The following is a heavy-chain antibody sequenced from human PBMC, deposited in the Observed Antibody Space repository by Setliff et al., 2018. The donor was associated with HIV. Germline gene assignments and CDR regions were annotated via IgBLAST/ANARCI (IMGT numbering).Heavy chain of an antibody. D-gene: IGHD3-10*01. J-gene: IGHJ3*02. V-gene: IGHV5-51*01. CDR1: GYNFVNYW. Sequence: PGESLKISCKASGYNFVNYWIGWVRLMPGKGLEWMGIVYPGDSDVRYSPSFQGQVTISADKSISTAYLQWSSLKASDTAMYYCARIWFGAQDAFDIWGQGTMVTVSS. CDR2: VYPGDSDV. CDR3: ARIWFGAQDAFDI.